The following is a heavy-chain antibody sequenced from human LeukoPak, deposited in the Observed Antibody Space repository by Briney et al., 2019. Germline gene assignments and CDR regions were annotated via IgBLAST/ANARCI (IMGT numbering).Heavy chain of an antibody. J-gene: IGHJ3*02. Sequence: GASVKVSCKASGYTFTGYYMHWVRQAPGQGLEWMGWINPNSGGTNYAQNFQGRVTMTRDTSISTAYMELSGLTSDDTAVYYCTKLKYQLPGEGAFGIWGQGTKVTVSS. CDR3: TKLKYQLPGEGAFGI. D-gene: IGHD2-2*01. CDR2: INPNSGGT. CDR1: GYTFTGYY. V-gene: IGHV1-2*02.